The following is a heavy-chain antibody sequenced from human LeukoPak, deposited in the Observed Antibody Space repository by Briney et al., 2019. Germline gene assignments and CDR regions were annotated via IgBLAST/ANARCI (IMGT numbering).Heavy chain of an antibody. Sequence: ASVKVSCKASGYTFTSYGINWVRQATGQGLEWMGWVNPNSGHTGYAQKFQGRVTMTRNTSISTAYMDLSSLRSEDTAVYYCARGAPGSYCSGGSCPYFDYWGQGTLVSVSS. CDR2: VNPNSGHT. CDR3: ARGAPGSYCSGGSCPYFDY. V-gene: IGHV1-8*02. J-gene: IGHJ4*02. CDR1: GYTFTSYG. D-gene: IGHD2-15*01.